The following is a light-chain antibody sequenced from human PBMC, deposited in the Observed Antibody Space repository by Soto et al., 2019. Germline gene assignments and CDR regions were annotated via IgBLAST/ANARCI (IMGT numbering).Light chain of an antibody. CDR2: EVS. Sequence: QSALTQPASVPGTPGQSITISCTGSNSDVGIYDFVSWYQHHPGRAPKLVVSEVSHRPSGVSNRFSGSKSGNTASLTISGLQSEDEADYYCISYTSDDVRYVFGTGTKVTVL. J-gene: IGLJ1*01. V-gene: IGLV2-14*01. CDR3: ISYTSDDVRYV. CDR1: NSDVGIYDF.